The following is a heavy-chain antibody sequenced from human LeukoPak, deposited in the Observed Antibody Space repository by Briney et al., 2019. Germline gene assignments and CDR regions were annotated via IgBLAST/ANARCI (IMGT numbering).Heavy chain of an antibody. CDR1: GGSISSYY. CDR2: IYTSGST. Sequence: SETLSLTCTVSGGSISSYYWSWIRQPAGKGLEGIGRIYTSGSTNYNPSLKSRVTMSVDTSKNQFSLKLSSVTAADTAVYYCARLGVVAPYYYYGMDVWGQGTTVTVSS. V-gene: IGHV4-4*07. D-gene: IGHD2-15*01. J-gene: IGHJ6*02. CDR3: ARLGVVAPYYYYGMDV.